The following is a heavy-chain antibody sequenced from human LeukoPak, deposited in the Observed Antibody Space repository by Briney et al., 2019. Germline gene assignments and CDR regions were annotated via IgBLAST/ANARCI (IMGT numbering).Heavy chain of an antibody. CDR1: GFTFSSYW. CDR3: ARDGIDY. CDR2: INQDGSEK. V-gene: IGHV3-7*04. Sequence: PGESLKISCAASGFTFSSYWMSWVRQAPGKGLEWVANINQDGSEKYYVDSVKGRFTISRDDAKNSVNLQMNSLRAEDTAVYYCARDGIDYWGQGTLVTVSS. J-gene: IGHJ4*02. D-gene: IGHD1-26*01.